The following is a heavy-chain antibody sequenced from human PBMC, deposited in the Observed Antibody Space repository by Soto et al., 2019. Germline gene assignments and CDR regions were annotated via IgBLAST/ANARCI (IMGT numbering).Heavy chain of an antibody. CDR3: ARGEHALFYYGLDV. D-gene: IGHD3-10*01. J-gene: IGHJ6*02. Sequence: SETLSLTCTVSGGSITSSYWSWVRRPPGKGLEWIAYIYDTGISGYTPSTSYNPSLKSRVTMSVDTSKSQFSLKLTSVTAADTAVYYCARGEHALFYYGLDVWGQGITVTVSS. CDR1: GGSITSSY. CDR2: IYDTGISGYTPST. V-gene: IGHV4-59*01.